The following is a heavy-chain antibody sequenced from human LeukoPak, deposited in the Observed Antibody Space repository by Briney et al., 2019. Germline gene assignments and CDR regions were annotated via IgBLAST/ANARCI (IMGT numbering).Heavy chain of an antibody. Sequence: SETLSLTCTVSGGSISSGSYYWSWIRQPVGKGLEWIGYIYYSGSTNYNPSLKSRVTMSVDTSKNQFSLKLSSVTAADTAVYYCARDRGGDGYNPNWFDPWGQGTLVTVSS. D-gene: IGHD5-24*01. J-gene: IGHJ5*02. V-gene: IGHV4-61*10. CDR2: IYYSGST. CDR1: GGSISSGSYY. CDR3: ARDRGGDGYNPNWFDP.